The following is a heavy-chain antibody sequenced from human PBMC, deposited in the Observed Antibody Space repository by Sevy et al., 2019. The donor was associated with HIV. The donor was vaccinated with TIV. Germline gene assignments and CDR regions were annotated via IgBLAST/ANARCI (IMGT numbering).Heavy chain of an antibody. J-gene: IGHJ6*02. CDR2: INPNDGVT. D-gene: IGHD1-1*01. CDR3: ARLTTMPTSDLYGMDV. CDR1: GYTFTDYY. V-gene: IGHV1-2*02. Sequence: ASVKVSCKASGYTFTDYYIHWVRQAPGQGLEWMAWINPNDGVTNYAQRFQGGVTVTRDTSISTAYMELRRLRSDYTAIYYCARLTTMPTSDLYGMDVWGQGTTVTVSS.